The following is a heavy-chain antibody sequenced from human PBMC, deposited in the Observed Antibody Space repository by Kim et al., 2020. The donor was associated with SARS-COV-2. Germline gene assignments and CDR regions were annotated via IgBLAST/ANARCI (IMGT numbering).Heavy chain of an antibody. CDR1: GFTFSSYS. J-gene: IGHJ3*02. D-gene: IGHD3-22*01. Sequence: GGSLRLSCAASGFTFSSYSMNWVRQAPGKGLEWVSYISSSSSTIYYADSVKGRFTISRDNAKNSLYLQMNSLRAEDTAVYYCAREENYYDSSGYFDIWGQGTMVTVSS. V-gene: IGHV3-48*04. CDR2: ISSSSSTI. CDR3: AREENYYDSSGYFDI.